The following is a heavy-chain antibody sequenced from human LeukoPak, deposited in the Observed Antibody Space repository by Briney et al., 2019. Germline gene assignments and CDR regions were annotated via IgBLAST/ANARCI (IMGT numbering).Heavy chain of an antibody. CDR2: INHSGST. Sequence: PSETLSHTCAVYGGSFSGYYWSWIRQPPGKGLEWIGEINHSGSTNYNPSLKSRVTISVDTSKNQFSLKLSSVTAADTAVYYCARGDKVAAAATGWFDPWGQGTLVTVSS. CDR1: GGSFSGYY. V-gene: IGHV4-34*01. J-gene: IGHJ5*02. D-gene: IGHD6-13*01. CDR3: ARGDKVAAAATGWFDP.